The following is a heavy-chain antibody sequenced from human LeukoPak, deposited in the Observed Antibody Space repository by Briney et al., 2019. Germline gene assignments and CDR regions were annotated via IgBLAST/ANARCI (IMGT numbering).Heavy chain of an antibody. CDR2: ISAYNGNT. D-gene: IGHD2-2*01. Sequence: ASVKVSCKASGYTFTSYGTSWVRQAPGQGLEWMGWISAYNGNTNYAQKLQGRVTMTTDTSTSTAYMELRSLRSDDTAVYYCARASYCSSTSCLLYYYYGMDVWGQGTTVTVSS. J-gene: IGHJ6*02. V-gene: IGHV1-18*01. CDR3: ARASYCSSTSCLLYYYYGMDV. CDR1: GYTFTSYG.